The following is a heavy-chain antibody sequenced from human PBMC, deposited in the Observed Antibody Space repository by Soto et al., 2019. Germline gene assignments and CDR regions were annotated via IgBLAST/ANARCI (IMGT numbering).Heavy chain of an antibody. CDR1: GSTLSSHW. Sequence: EVQLVECGGGLGQPGGSLRLSCVISGSTLSSHWMTWVRQAPGKGLEWVASINQDGFGKHYLDSVKGRFTISRDTAKSSLYLQMDSLRVEDTAVYYCAKDHGSGSYPYWGQGTLVTVS. J-gene: IGHJ4*02. D-gene: IGHD1-26*01. CDR2: INQDGFGK. CDR3: AKDHGSGSYPY. V-gene: IGHV3-7*05.